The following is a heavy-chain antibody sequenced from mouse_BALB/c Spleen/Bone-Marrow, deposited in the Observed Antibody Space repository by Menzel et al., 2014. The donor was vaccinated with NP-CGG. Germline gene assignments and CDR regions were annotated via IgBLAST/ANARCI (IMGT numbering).Heavy chain of an antibody. D-gene: IGHD2-4*01. J-gene: IGHJ4*01. V-gene: IGHV1-80*01. Sequence: VQLQQFGAEVMRPGSSVNISCKASGYAFSNYGMNWVKQRPGQGLEWIGQIYPGDGDTNYNGKFKGRVTLTADKSSSTAYMQLSSLTSEDSAVYFCASVYDYGRGYAMDYWGQGTSVTVSS. CDR1: GYAFSNYG. CDR2: IYPGDGDT. CDR3: ASVYDYGRGYAMDY.